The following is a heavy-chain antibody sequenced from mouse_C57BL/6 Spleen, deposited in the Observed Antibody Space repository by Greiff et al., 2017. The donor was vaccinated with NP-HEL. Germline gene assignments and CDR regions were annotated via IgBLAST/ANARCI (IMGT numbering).Heavy chain of an antibody. Sequence: QVQLQQPGAELVKPGASVKLSCKASGYTFTSYWMHWVKQRPGQGLEWIGMIHPNSGSTNYNEKFKSKATLTVDKSSSTAYMQLSSLTSEDSAVYYCASHDGSSRAWFAYWGQGTLVTVSA. V-gene: IGHV1-64*01. CDR1: GYTFTSYW. D-gene: IGHD2-3*01. CDR2: IHPNSGST. CDR3: ASHDGSSRAWFAY. J-gene: IGHJ3*01.